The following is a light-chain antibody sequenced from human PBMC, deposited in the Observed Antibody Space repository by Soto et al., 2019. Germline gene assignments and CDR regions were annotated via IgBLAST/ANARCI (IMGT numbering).Light chain of an antibody. CDR1: SSDVGGYNY. Sequence: QPVLTQPASGSGSHGQSSSISCTETSSDVGGYNYVSWYQQHPGKAPKLMIYDVSNRPSGVSNRFSGSKSGNTASLTISGLQAEDEADYYCSSYTSSSTPYVFGTGTKVTVL. CDR2: DVS. J-gene: IGLJ1*01. V-gene: IGLV2-14*01. CDR3: SSYTSSSTPYV.